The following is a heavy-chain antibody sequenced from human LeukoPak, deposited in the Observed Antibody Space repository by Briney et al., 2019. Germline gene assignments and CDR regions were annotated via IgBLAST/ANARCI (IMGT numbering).Heavy chain of an antibody. CDR1: GGSFNSYI. D-gene: IGHD3-10*01. J-gene: IGHJ1*01. V-gene: IGHV1-69*13. CDR3: ARDLFSATCPDVWLGESD. CDR2: FIPLFDVA. Sequence: SVKVSCTASGGSFNSYIFSWVRQAPGQGLEWMGGFIPLFDVAQYAQNFQGRVTITADESTSTAYMEVRSLRSEDTAIYYCARDLFSATCPDVWLGESDWGQGTLVTVSS.